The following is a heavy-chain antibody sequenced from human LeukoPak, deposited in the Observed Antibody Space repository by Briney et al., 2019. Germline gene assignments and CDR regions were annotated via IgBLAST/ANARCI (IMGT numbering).Heavy chain of an antibody. Sequence: GGSLRLSCAASGFNFNSFWMSWVRQAPGKGLEWVANIKEDGSERYYVDSLKGRFTISRDNAKNSLYLQMNSLRAEDTAVYYCARAETYYYDSSGYYPDYWGQGTLVTVSS. D-gene: IGHD3-22*01. CDR3: ARAETYYYDSSGYYPDY. CDR2: IKEDGSER. V-gene: IGHV3-7*01. J-gene: IGHJ4*02. CDR1: GFNFNSFW.